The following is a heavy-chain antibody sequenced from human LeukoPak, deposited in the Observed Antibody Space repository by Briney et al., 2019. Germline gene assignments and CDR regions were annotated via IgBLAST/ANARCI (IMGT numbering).Heavy chain of an antibody. J-gene: IGHJ4*02. CDR3: ASGSSNFDF. Sequence: ASVKVSCTASGYTFTSYYMHWVRQTPGQGLEWMGRINPNSGGTNYAQKFQGRVTMTRDTSVSTAYMELSGLRSDDTAVYYCASGSSNFDFWGQGTLVTVSS. CDR2: INPNSGGT. CDR1: GYTFTSYY. D-gene: IGHD3-10*01. V-gene: IGHV1-2*06.